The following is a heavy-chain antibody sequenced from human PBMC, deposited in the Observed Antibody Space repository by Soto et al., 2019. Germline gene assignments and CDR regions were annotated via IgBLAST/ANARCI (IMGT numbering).Heavy chain of an antibody. CDR3: AKSGYSSSWYYYGMDV. Sequence: GGSLRLSCAASGFTFSSYAMSWVRQAPGKGLEWVSAISGSGGSTYYADSVKGRFTISRDNSKNTLYLQMNSLRAEDTAVYYCAKSGYSSSWYYYGMDVWGQGTTVTVSS. D-gene: IGHD6-13*01. V-gene: IGHV3-23*01. CDR2: ISGSGGST. J-gene: IGHJ6*02. CDR1: GFTFSSYA.